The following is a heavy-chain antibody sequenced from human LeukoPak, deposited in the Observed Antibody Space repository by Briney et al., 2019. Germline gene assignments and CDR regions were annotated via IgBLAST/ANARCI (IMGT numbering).Heavy chain of an antibody. CDR2: IWYDGSNK. V-gene: IGHV3-33*01. J-gene: IGHJ4*02. CDR1: GFTFSSYG. Sequence: GGSLRLSCAASGFTFSSYGMHWVRQAPGKGLEWVATIWYDGSNKYYADSVKGRFTISRDNSKNTLSLQTNSLRAEDTAVYYCARDRRNGDEGCDYWGQGTLVTVSS. D-gene: IGHD1-1*01. CDR3: ARDRRNGDEGCDY.